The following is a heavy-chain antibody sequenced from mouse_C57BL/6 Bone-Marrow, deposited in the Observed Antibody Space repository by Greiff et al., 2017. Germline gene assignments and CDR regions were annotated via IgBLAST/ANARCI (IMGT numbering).Heavy chain of an antibody. D-gene: IGHD2-12*01. V-gene: IGHV1-63*01. CDR3: ARYYIGGFDY. Sequence: VQLVESGAELVRPGTSVKMSCKASGYTFTNYWIGWAKQRPGHGLEWIGDIYPGSGSTNYNEKFKSKATLTVDTSSSTAYMQLSSLTSEDSAVYYCARYYIGGFDYWGQGTTLTVSS. CDR2: IYPGSGST. CDR1: GYTFTNYW. J-gene: IGHJ2*01.